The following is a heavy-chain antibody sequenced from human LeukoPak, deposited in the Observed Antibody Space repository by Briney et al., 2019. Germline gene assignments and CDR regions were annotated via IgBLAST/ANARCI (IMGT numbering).Heavy chain of an antibody. D-gene: IGHD5-12*01. Sequence: SVKVSCKASGYTFTSYGISWVRQAPGQGLEWMGWISAYNGNTNYAQKLQGRVTMTTDTSTSTAYMELRSLRSDDTAVYYCARDGFDLRSQGSFDYWGQGTLVTVSS. J-gene: IGHJ4*02. CDR1: GYTFTSYG. V-gene: IGHV1-18*01. CDR2: ISAYNGNT. CDR3: ARDGFDLRSQGSFDY.